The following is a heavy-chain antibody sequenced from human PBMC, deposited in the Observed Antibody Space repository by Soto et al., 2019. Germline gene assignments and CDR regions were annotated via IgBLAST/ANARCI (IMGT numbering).Heavy chain of an antibody. D-gene: IGHD6-13*01. Sequence: QVQLQQWRAGLLKPSETLALTCAVYGGSFSGYYWNWIRQPPGKGLEWIGEINHSGSTNYNPSLMSRVTISVDTSKNQFSMKLGSVTAADTAVYYCARGGAGGLIATAVPRGYWGQGTLVTVSS. CDR2: INHSGST. CDR1: GGSFSGYY. J-gene: IGHJ4*02. V-gene: IGHV4-34*01. CDR3: ARGGAGGLIATAVPRGY.